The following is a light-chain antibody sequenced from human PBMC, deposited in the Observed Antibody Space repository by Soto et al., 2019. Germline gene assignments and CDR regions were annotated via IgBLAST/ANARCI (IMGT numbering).Light chain of an antibody. J-gene: IGKJ1*01. CDR3: QQYNSYSGT. CDR2: DAS. Sequence: DIQMTQSPATLSASLGDRVTITCGASQSISSWLAWYQQKPGKAPKLLIYDASSLESGVPSRFRGSGSGTEFTLTISSLQPDDFAPYYCQQYNSYSGTFGQGTKVDIK. CDR1: QSISSW. V-gene: IGKV1-5*01.